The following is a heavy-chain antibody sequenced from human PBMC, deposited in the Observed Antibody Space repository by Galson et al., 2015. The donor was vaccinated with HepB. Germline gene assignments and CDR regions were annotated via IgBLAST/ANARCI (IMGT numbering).Heavy chain of an antibody. J-gene: IGHJ4*02. V-gene: IGHV3-23*01. CDR3: AKGSPLGITIFGVVYY. CDR1: GFTFSSYA. D-gene: IGHD3-3*01. Sequence: SLRLSCAASGFTFSSYAMSWVRQAPGKGLEWVSAISGSGGSTYYADSVKGRFTISRDNSKNTLYLQMNSLRAEDTAVYYCAKGSPLGITIFGVVYYWGQGTLVTVSS. CDR2: ISGSGGST.